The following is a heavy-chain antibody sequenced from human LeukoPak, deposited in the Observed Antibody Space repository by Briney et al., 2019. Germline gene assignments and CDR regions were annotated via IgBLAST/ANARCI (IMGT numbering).Heavy chain of an antibody. D-gene: IGHD3-10*01. CDR3: ARPAAVRGAPWYYGMDV. J-gene: IGHJ6*02. V-gene: IGHV1-69*13. CDR1: GGTFSSYA. CDR2: IIPIFGTA. Sequence: SVKVSCKASGGTFSSYAISWVRQAPGQGLEWMGGIIPIFGTANYAQKFQGRVTITADESTSTAYMELSSLRPEDTAVYYCARPAAVRGAPWYYGMDVWGQGTTVTVSS.